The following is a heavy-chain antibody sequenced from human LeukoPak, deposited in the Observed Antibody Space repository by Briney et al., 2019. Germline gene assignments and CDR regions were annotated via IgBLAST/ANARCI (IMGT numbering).Heavy chain of an antibody. CDR2: INHSGST. D-gene: IGHD3-22*01. CDR3: ARLTSRGYDSSGYYYRRNYYYMDV. Sequence: SETLSLTCAVYGGSLSGYYWSWIRQPPGKGLEWIGEINHSGSTNYNPSLKNRVTISADTSKKQFSLKLSSVTAADTAVYYCARLTSRGYDSSGYYYRRNYYYMDVWGKGTTVTISS. CDR1: GGSLSGYY. J-gene: IGHJ6*03. V-gene: IGHV4-34*01.